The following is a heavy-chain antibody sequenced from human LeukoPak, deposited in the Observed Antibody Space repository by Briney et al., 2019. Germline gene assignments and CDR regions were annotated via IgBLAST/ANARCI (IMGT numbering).Heavy chain of an antibody. CDR3: AKTVITFGGVIDLFDY. V-gene: IGHV3-30*18. Sequence: GGSLRLSCAASGFTFSSYGMHWVRQAPGKGLEWVAVISYDGSNKYYADSVKGRFTISRDNSKNTLYLQMNSLRAEDTAVYYCAKTVITFGGVIDLFDYWGQGTLVTVSS. CDR2: ISYDGSNK. CDR1: GFTFSSYG. D-gene: IGHD3-16*02. J-gene: IGHJ4*02.